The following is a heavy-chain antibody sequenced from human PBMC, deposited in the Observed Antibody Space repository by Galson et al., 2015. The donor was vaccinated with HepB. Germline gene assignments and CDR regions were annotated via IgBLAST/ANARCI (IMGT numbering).Heavy chain of an antibody. J-gene: IGHJ6*02. D-gene: IGHD3-22*01. CDR3: AKSGYLSGSPPYKYCALDV. V-gene: IGHV3-53*01. Sequence: QASGKGPEWVSRIGTRDDTYYADSVKGRFTISRDNSNNTLYLQMNSLRADDAAVYYCAKSGYLSGSPPYKYCALDVWGQGTAVTVSS. CDR2: IGTRDDT.